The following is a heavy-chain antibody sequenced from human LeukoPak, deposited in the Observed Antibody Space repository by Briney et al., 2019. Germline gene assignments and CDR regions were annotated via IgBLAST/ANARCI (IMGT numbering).Heavy chain of an antibody. CDR3: AGKEGIAAWFDP. CDR2: IKQDGSEQ. V-gene: IGHV3-7*01. Sequence: PGGSLRLSCVASGFSFSNHRMGWVRQAPGKGLEWVADIKQDGSEQNYVDSVRGRFTISRDNGKNLLYLQMNSLRVEDTAVYYCAGKEGIAAWFDPWGQGTLVTVSS. CDR1: GFSFSNHR. J-gene: IGHJ5*02. D-gene: IGHD6-13*01.